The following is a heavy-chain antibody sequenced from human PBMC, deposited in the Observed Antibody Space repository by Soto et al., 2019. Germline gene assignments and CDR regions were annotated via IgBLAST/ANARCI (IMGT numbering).Heavy chain of an antibody. CDR1: GGSIASSDW. V-gene: IGHV4-4*02. J-gene: IGHJ5*02. CDR2: IYQYAST. CDR3: ARSSGTFNGFDP. D-gene: IGHD1-26*01. Sequence: QVQLQESGPGLVKPSGTLSLTCVVSGGSIASSDWWSWVRQSPGKGLEWIGDIYQYASTLYNPSLQSRVTISIDRSKNQFSLNLNSVTAAGTAVYYCARSSGTFNGFDPWGQGTLVTVSS.